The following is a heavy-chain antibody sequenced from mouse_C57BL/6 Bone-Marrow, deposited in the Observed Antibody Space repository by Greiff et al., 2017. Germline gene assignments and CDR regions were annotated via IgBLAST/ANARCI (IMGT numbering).Heavy chain of an antibody. Sequence: EVLVVESGGGLVQPKGSLKLSCAASGFTFNTYAMHWVRQAPGKGLEWVARIRSKSSNYATYYADSVKDRFTISRDDSQSMLYLQMNNLKPEDTDMYYCVISDSSDYVDYAMDYWGQGTSVTVSS. J-gene: IGHJ4*01. CDR2: IRSKSSNYAT. D-gene: IGHD3-2*02. V-gene: IGHV10-3*01. CDR1: GFTFNTYA. CDR3: VISDSSDYVDYAMDY.